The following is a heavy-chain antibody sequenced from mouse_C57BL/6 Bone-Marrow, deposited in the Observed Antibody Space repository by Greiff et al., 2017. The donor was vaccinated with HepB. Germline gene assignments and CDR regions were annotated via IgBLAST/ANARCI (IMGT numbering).Heavy chain of an antibody. J-gene: IGHJ3*01. D-gene: IGHD1-1*01. V-gene: IGHV1-19*01. CDR2: INPYNGGT. CDR1: GYTFTDYY. Sequence: VQLKQSGPVLVKPGASVKMSCKASGYTFTDYYMNWVKQSHGKSLEWIGVINPYNGGTSYNQKFKGKATLTVDKSSSTAYMELNSLTSEDSAVYYCARAGFITTVVATHWGQGTLVTVSA. CDR3: ARAGFITTVVATH.